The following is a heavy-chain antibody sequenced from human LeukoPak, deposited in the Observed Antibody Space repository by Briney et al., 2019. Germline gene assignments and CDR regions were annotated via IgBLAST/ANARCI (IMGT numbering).Heavy chain of an antibody. D-gene: IGHD6-13*01. CDR3: AREWYTQQLVLYDP. CDR1: GFTFTSYD. J-gene: IGHJ5*02. V-gene: IGHV1-8*01. Sequence: ASVKVSCKASGFTFTSYDINWVRQAPGQGLEWMGWMNPNSGNTGYAQKFQGRVTMTTNTYTSTAYMELSSLRSEDTAVYYCAREWYTQQLVLYDPWGQGTLVTVSS. CDR2: MNPNSGNT.